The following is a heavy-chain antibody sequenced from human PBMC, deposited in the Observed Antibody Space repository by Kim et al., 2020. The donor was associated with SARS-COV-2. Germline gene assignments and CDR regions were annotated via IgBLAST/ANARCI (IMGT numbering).Heavy chain of an antibody. CDR3: ARDEEVAGGYDFLWGAFDI. CDR1: GDSVSSNSAA. Sequence: SQTLSLTCAISGDSVSSNSAAWNWIRQSPSRGLEWLGRTYYRSKWYNDYAVSVKSRITINPDTSKNQFSLQLNSVTPEDTAVYYCARDEEVAGGYDFLWGAFDIWGQGTMVTVSS. J-gene: IGHJ3*02. D-gene: IGHD5-12*01. CDR2: TYYRSKWYN. V-gene: IGHV6-1*01.